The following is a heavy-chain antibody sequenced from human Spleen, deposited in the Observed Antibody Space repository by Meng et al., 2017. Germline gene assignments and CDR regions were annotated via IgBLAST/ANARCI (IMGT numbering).Heavy chain of an antibody. V-gene: IGHV3-20*04. J-gene: IGHJ4*02. CDR1: GFTFDDYG. CDR2: INWNGGST. Sequence: GESLKISCAASGFTFDDYGMSWVRQAPGKGLEWVSGINWNGGSTGYADSVKGRFTISRDNAKNSLYLQMNSLRAEDTAVYYCAREDGYKRGLDYWGQGTLVTVSS. CDR3: AREDGYKRGLDY. D-gene: IGHD5-24*01.